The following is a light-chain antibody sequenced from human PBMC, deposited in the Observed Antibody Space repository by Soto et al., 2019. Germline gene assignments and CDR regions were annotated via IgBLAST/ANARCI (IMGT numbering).Light chain of an antibody. V-gene: IGKV1-5*03. CDR1: QSIISW. J-gene: IGKJ5*01. Sequence: DIQMTQSPSTLSASVGDRVTITCRASQSIISWLAWYQQRPGKAPNRLIYKASSLESGGPSRFSGSGSGTEFTLTISSLQPDDSATYYCQQYHCFPITFGQGTRLEIK. CDR3: QQYHCFPIT. CDR2: KAS.